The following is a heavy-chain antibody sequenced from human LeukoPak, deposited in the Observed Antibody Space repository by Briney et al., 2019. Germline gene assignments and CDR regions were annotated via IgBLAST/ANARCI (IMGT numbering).Heavy chain of an antibody. CDR3: AREDRDGDYFGY. CDR1: GGSISSYY. V-gene: IGHV4-59*01. CDR2: IYYSGST. J-gene: IGHJ4*02. Sequence: SETLSLTCTVSGGSISSYYWSWIRQPPGKRLEWIGYIYYSGSTNYNPSLKSRVTISVDTSKNQFSLKLSSVTAADTAVYYCAREDRDGDYFGYWGQGTLVTVSS. D-gene: IGHD4-17*01.